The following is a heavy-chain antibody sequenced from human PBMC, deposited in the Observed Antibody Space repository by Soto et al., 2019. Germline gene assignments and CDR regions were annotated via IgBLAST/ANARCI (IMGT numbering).Heavy chain of an antibody. V-gene: IGHV4-59*12. CDR2: IYYSGST. Sequence: PSETLSLTCTVSGGSISSYYWSWIRQPPGKGLEWIGYIYYSGSTNYNPSLKSRVTISVDTSKNQFSLKLTSVTAADTAVYYCARDKITGLFDYWGLGTLVTVSS. CDR3: ARDKITGLFDY. D-gene: IGHD2-8*02. CDR1: GGSISSYY. J-gene: IGHJ4*02.